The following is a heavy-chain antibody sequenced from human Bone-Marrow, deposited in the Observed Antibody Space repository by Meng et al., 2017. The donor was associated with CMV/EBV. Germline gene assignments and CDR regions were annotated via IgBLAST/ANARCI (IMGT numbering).Heavy chain of an antibody. V-gene: IGHV3-30*04. CDR3: ARWEGVYDSSGYPSNYFDY. CDR2: ISYDGNSE. D-gene: IGHD3-22*01. Sequence: GGSLRLSCAASGFTFSSYAMHWVRQAPGKGLEWVATISYDGNSEYYADSVKGRFTISRDNSKDTLFVQMNSLRAEDRAVYYCARWEGVYDSSGYPSNYFDYWGQGTLVTVSS. J-gene: IGHJ4*02. CDR1: GFTFSSYA.